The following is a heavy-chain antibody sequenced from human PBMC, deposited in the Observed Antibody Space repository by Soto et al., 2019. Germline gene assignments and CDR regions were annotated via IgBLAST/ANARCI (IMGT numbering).Heavy chain of an antibody. CDR1: GYTFTSYG. Sequence: QVQLVQSGAEVKKPGASVKVSCKASGYTFTSYGISWVRQAPGQGLEWMGWISAYNGNTNYAQKLQGRVTMTTDTTTSTAYMELSSVRSDDTAVYYCARDLIVGATPPYYFDYGGQGTLVTVSS. CDR3: ARDLIVGATPPYYFDY. D-gene: IGHD1-26*01. J-gene: IGHJ4*02. V-gene: IGHV1-18*01. CDR2: ISAYNGNT.